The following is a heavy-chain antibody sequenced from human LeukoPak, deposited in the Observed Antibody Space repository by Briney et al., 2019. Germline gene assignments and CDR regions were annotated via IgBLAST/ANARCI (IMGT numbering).Heavy chain of an antibody. J-gene: IGHJ5*02. CDR2: INHSGST. CDR1: GGSFSGYY. CDR3: ARVGSGWYFGNWFDP. V-gene: IGHV4-34*01. Sequence: SETLSRTCAVYGGSFSGYYWSWIRQPPGKGLEWIGEINHSGSTNYNPSLKSRVTISVDTSKNQFSLKLSSVTAADTAVYYCARVGSGWYFGNWFDPWGQGTLVTVSS. D-gene: IGHD6-19*01.